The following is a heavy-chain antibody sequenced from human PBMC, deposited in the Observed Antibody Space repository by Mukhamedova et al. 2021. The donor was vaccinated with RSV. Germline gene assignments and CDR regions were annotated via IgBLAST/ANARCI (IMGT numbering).Heavy chain of an antibody. Sequence: GLEWVSSISGSGDSTYYADSVKGRFTISRDNSKSTLFLQMNSLRAEDTAVYYCARDRLVEMPTITGCDFWGQGTLVTVSS. D-gene: IGHD5-24*01. J-gene: IGHJ4*02. CDR2: ISGSGDST. V-gene: IGHV3-23*01. CDR3: ARDRLVEMPTITGCDF.